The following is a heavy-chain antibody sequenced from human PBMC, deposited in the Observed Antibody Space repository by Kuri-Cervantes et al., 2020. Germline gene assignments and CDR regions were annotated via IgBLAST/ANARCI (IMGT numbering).Heavy chain of an antibody. Sequence: ASVKVSCKASGYTLTGYYMHWVRQAPGQGLEWMGWINPNSGGTNYGQKFQGRVTMTRDTSISTAYMELSRLRYDDTAVYYCARDRWIQVWLPSGFSTSEVDDAFDIWGQGTIVTVSS. CDR2: INPNSGGT. J-gene: IGHJ3*02. D-gene: IGHD5-18*01. CDR3: ARDRWIQVWLPSGFSTSEVDDAFDI. CDR1: GYTLTGYY. V-gene: IGHV1-2*02.